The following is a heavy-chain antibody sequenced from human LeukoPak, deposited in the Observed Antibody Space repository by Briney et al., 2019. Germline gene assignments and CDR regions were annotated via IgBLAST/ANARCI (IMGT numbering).Heavy chain of an antibody. Sequence: KPSETLSLTCAVYGGSFSGYYWSWIRQPPGKGLEWIGEINHSGSTNYNPSLKSRVTISVDTSKNQFSLKLSSVTAADTAVYYCARKVAHCSGGSCYVGSRNDALDIWGQGTMVTVSS. D-gene: IGHD2-15*01. V-gene: IGHV4-34*01. J-gene: IGHJ3*02. CDR3: ARKVAHCSGGSCYVGSRNDALDI. CDR1: GGSFSGYY. CDR2: INHSGST.